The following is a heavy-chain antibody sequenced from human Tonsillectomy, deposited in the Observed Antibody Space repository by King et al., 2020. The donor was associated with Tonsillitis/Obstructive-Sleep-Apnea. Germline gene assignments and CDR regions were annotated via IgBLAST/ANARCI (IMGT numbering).Heavy chain of an antibody. J-gene: IGHJ3*02. V-gene: IGHV3-33*06. D-gene: IGHD1-1*01. Sequence: QLVQSGGGVVQPGGSLRLFFAAAGFTFSSYGMHRVRQGPGKGVEWVAVILDGGSNKYYADSVKGRFTISRDNSKNTLYLQMNSLRAEDTAVYYCAKITEKGNWIDDAFDIWGQGTVVTVSS. CDR2: ILDGGSNK. CDR1: GFTFSSYG. CDR3: AKITEKGNWIDDAFDI.